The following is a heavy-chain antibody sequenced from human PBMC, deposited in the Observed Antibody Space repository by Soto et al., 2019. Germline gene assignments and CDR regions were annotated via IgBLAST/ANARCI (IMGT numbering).Heavy chain of an antibody. CDR2: ISWDGGRT. CDR1: GFTFDDYT. CDR3: ARAPLAGFGILYYGMDV. D-gene: IGHD3-10*01. J-gene: IGHJ6*02. Sequence: PGGSLRLSCAASGFTFDDYTMHWFLQAPGKGLEWVSLISWDGGRTYYADSVKGRFTISRDNSKNSLYLQMNSLRTEDTALYYCARAPLAGFGILYYGMDVWGQGTTVTVSS. V-gene: IGHV3-43*01.